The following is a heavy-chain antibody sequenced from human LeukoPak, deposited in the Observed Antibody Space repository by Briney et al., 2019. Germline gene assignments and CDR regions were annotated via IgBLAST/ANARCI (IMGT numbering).Heavy chain of an antibody. CDR1: GYTFTSYD. CDR3: ARGFGCSGGSCYDWFDP. CDR2: MNPNSGNT. J-gene: IGHJ5*02. Sequence: ASVKVSCKAFGYTFTSYDINWVRQATGQGLEWMGWMNPNSGNTGYAQKFQGRVTMTRNTSISTAYMELSSLRSEDTAVYYCARGFGCSGGSCYDWFDPWGQGTLVTVSS. V-gene: IGHV1-8*01. D-gene: IGHD2-15*01.